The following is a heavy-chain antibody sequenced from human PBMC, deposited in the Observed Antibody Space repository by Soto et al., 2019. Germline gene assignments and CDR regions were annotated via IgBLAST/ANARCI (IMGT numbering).Heavy chain of an antibody. V-gene: IGHV3-30*18. Sequence: GGSLRLSCSASGFTFSSYGMHWVRQAPGKGLEWVAVISYDGSNKYYADSVKGRFTISRDNYKNTLYLQMNSLRAEDTAVYYCAKSPGYGSGSYLDYWGQGTLLNVSS. CDR3: AKSPGYGSGSYLDY. J-gene: IGHJ4*02. CDR1: GFTFSSYG. CDR2: ISYDGSNK. D-gene: IGHD3-10*01.